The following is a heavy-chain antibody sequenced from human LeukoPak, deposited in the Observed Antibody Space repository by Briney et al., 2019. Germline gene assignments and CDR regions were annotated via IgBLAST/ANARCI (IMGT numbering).Heavy chain of an antibody. CDR1: GGSFSGYY. D-gene: IGHD6-13*01. Sequence: SETLSLTCAVYGGSFSGYYWSWIRQPPGKGLEWIGGINHSGSTNYNPSLKSRVTISVDTSKNQFSLKLSSVTAADTAVYYCERAPPVDMIAAAASNWFDPWGQGTLVTVSS. J-gene: IGHJ5*02. CDR3: ERAPPVDMIAAAASNWFDP. V-gene: IGHV4-34*01. CDR2: INHSGST.